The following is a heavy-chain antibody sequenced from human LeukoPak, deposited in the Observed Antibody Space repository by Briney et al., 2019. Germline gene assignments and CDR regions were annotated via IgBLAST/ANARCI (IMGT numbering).Heavy chain of an antibody. CDR1: GGSLSDYY. J-gene: IGHJ5*02. CDR2: ISHRGRT. V-gene: IGHV4-34*01. Sequence: SETLSLTCAVYGGSLSDYYWSWIRQSPGKGLEWIGEISHRGRTYYNLSLKSRVTISIDTSKNQFSLKVNSVTAADTAVYYCARGADYYGSGNWFDPWGQGTLVAVSS. D-gene: IGHD3-10*01. CDR3: ARGADYYGSGNWFDP.